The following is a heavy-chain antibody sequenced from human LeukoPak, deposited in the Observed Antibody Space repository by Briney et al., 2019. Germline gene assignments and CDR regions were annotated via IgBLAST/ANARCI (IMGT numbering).Heavy chain of an antibody. D-gene: IGHD5-12*01. V-gene: IGHV1-2*06. CDR2: INPNSGGT. Sequence: ASVKVSCKASGYTFTGYYMHWVRQAPGQGLEWMGRINPNSGGTNYAQKFQGRVTMTRDTSISTAYMELSRLRSDDTAVYYCMRDRGYDYFFDYWGQGTLVTVSS. CDR3: MRDRGYDYFFDY. J-gene: IGHJ4*02. CDR1: GYTFTGYY.